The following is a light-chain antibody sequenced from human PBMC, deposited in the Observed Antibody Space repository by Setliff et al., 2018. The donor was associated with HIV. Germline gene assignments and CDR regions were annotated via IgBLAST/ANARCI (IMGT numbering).Light chain of an antibody. CDR1: NSDVGGYNY. V-gene: IGLV2-11*01. CDR2: DVS. J-gene: IGLJ1*01. CDR3: SSYTRSATYV. Sequence: QSVLTQPRSVSGSPGQSVTISCTGTNSDVGGYNYVSWYQQHPGKAPKLMIYDVSKRPSGVPDRFSGSKSGNTASLTISGLQAEDEADYYCSSYTRSATYVFGTGTKVTVL.